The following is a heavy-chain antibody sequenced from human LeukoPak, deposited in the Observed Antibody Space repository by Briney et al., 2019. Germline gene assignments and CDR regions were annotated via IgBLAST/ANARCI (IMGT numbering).Heavy chain of an antibody. CDR1: GYTLTELS. V-gene: IGHV1-24*01. CDR3: ATDLVLVTGDAFDI. CDR2: FDPEDGET. Sequence: ASVKVSCKVSGYTLTELSMHWVRQAPGKGLEWMGGFDPEDGETIYAQKFQGRVTMTEDTSTDTAYMELSSLRSEDTAVYYCATDLVLVTGDAFDIRGQGTMVTVSS. D-gene: IGHD3-9*01. J-gene: IGHJ3*02.